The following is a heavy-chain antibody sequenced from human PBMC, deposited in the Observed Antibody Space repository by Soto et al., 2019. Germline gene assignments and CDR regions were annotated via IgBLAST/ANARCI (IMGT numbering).Heavy chain of an antibody. V-gene: IGHV3-66*01. CDR1: GFTVSSNY. Sequence: PGGSMRLSCAASGFTVSSNYMSWVRQAPGKGLEWVSVIYSGGSTYYADSVKGRFTISRDNSKNTLYLQMNSLRAEDTAVYYCARGYSGYGLDYWGQGTLVTVSS. J-gene: IGHJ4*02. CDR2: IYSGGST. CDR3: ARGYSGYGLDY. D-gene: IGHD5-12*01.